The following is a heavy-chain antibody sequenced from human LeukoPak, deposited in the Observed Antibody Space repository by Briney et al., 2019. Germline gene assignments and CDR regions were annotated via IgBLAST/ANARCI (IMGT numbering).Heavy chain of an antibody. V-gene: IGHV3-7*01. CDR2: IKQDGSEE. J-gene: IGHJ4*02. CDR3: ARGPNGSGWYDYFDY. Sequence: GGSLRLSCAASGFTFSNYWMSWVRQTPGKGLEWVANIKQDGSEEYYVDSVEGRFTISRDNAKNSLYLQMNSLRVEDSAVYYCARGPNGSGWYDYFDYWGQGTLVTVSS. CDR1: GFTFSNYW. D-gene: IGHD6-19*01.